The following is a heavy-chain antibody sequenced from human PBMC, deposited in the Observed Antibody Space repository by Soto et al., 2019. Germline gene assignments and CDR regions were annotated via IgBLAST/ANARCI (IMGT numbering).Heavy chain of an antibody. CDR2: IYNSGST. J-gene: IGHJ5*02. D-gene: IGHD4-17*01. CDR1: GGSISSSSYY. Sequence: SETLSLTCTVSGGSISSSSYYWGWIRQPPGKGLSGLGEIYNSGSTNYNPSLKSRVTISVDTSKNQFSLKLSSVTAADTAVYYCARDGSATVTTSASWFDPWGQGTLVTISS. V-gene: IGHV4-39*07. CDR3: ARDGSATVTTSASWFDP.